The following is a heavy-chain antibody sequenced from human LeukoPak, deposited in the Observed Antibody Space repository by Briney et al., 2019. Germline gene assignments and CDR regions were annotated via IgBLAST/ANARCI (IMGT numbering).Heavy chain of an antibody. Sequence: GGSLRLSCAASGFTFSSYSMNWVRQAPGKGLEWVSSIDSSSGYMFYADSVKGRFIISRDNAKNSLYLQMNSLRAEDTAVYYCAKGDYYYYYYMDVWGKGTTVTISS. CDR2: IDSSSGYM. J-gene: IGHJ6*03. V-gene: IGHV3-21*04. CDR3: AKGDYYYYYYMDV. CDR1: GFTFSSYS.